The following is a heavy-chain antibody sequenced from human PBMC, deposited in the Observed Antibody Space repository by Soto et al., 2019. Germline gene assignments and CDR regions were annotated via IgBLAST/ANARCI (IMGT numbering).Heavy chain of an antibody. V-gene: IGHV3-53*01. CDR3: ARDPAVTTDYGLDV. CDR2: IYTDGRT. J-gene: IGHJ6*02. Sequence: PGGSLRLSCAASGFAVNVNYMTWVRQAPGKGLEWVSFIYTDGRTFYVDFVKGRFTISRDDSENTVYLQMNSLRVEDTAVYYCARDPAVTTDYGLDVWGQGTTVTVSS. CDR1: GFAVNVNY. D-gene: IGHD4-17*01.